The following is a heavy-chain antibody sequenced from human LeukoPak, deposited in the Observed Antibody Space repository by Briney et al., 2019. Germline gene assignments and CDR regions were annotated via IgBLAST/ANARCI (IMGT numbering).Heavy chain of an antibody. Sequence: SETLSLTCTVSGGSISSYYWSWIRQPPGKGLEWIGYIYYSGSTNYNPSLKSRVTISVDTSENQFSLKLSSVTAADTAVYYCARSMVRARWAFDIWGQGTMVTVSS. CDR2: IYYSGST. J-gene: IGHJ3*02. D-gene: IGHD3-10*01. V-gene: IGHV4-59*01. CDR1: GGSISSYY. CDR3: ARSMVRARWAFDI.